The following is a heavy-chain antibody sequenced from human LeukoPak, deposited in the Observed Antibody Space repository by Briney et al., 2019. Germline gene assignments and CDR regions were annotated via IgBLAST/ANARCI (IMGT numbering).Heavy chain of an antibody. CDR1: GFTFSSYA. CDR3: VKGAHYDILTRYRLLNVDP. J-gene: IGHJ5*02. V-gene: IGHV3-23*01. Sequence: GGSLRLSCAASGFTFSSYAMSWVRQAPGKGLEWVSAIRGSGGNTYYADSVKGRFTISRDNSKNTLYLQMDSLSAEDTAVYYCVKGAHYDILTRYRLLNVDPWGQGTLVTVSS. CDR2: IRGSGGNT. D-gene: IGHD3-9*01.